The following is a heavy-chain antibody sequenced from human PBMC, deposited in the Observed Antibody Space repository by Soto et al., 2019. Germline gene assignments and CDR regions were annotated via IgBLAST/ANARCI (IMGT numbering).Heavy chain of an antibody. J-gene: IGHJ4*02. V-gene: IGHV3-23*01. CDR1: RFTFTREA. CDR3: VTDRYYYGSGSYPFDY. Sequence: EVQLLESGGGLVQPGGSLRLSCTASRFTFTREAMSWVRQAPGKGLEWVSGISGSGSSTDYADSVKGRFTISRDNSNNTLFLQMNSLRAEDTAVYYCVTDRYYYGSGSYPFDYWGPGTLVTVSS. D-gene: IGHD3-10*01. CDR2: ISGSGSST.